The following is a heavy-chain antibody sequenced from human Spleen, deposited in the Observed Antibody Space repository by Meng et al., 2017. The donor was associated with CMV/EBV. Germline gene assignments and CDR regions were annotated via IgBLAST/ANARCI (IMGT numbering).Heavy chain of an antibody. CDR1: TFSSYG. CDR2: IRYDGSNK. Sequence: TFSSYGMHWVRQAPGKGLEWVAFIRYDGSNKYYGDSVKGRFTISRDNSKNTLYLQMNSLGAEDTAVYYCASNIHPLYCSTTSCYLDYWGQGTLVTVSS. J-gene: IGHJ4*02. CDR3: ASNIHPLYCSTTSCYLDY. V-gene: IGHV3-30*02. D-gene: IGHD2-2*01.